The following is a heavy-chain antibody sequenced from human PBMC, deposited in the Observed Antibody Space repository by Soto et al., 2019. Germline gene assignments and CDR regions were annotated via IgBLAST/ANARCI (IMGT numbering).Heavy chain of an antibody. CDR2: INPKTDST. Sequence: GASVKVSCKASGYIFTRYFMYWVRQAPGQGLEWMGVINPKTDSTSNAQKFQGRVTMTRDTSTNTFYMELSSLRSDDTAVYYCAREGEKPSSGTINWFDPWGQGTLVTVSS. CDR3: AREGEKPSSGTINWFDP. V-gene: IGHV1-46*01. D-gene: IGHD1-1*01. J-gene: IGHJ5*02. CDR1: GYIFTRYF.